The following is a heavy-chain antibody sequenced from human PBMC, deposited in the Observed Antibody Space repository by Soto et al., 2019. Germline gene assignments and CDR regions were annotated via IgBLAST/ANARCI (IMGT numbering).Heavy chain of an antibody. D-gene: IGHD3-10*01. CDR3: AKDRGSGRQHPYYYYYGMDV. Sequence: PGGSLRLSCAASGFTFSSYAMSWFRQAPGKGLEWVSAISGSGGSTYYADSVKGRFTISRDNSKNTLYLQMNSLRAEDTAVYYCAKDRGSGRQHPYYYYYGMDVWGQGTTVTVSS. V-gene: IGHV3-23*01. CDR1: GFTFSSYA. J-gene: IGHJ6*02. CDR2: ISGSGGST.